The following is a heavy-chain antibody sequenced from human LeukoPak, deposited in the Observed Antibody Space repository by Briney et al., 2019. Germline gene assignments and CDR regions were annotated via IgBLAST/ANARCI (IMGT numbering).Heavy chain of an antibody. CDR3: ARGPITTRSHFDY. D-gene: IGHD3-22*01. V-gene: IGHV1-69*13. J-gene: IGHJ4*02. CDR2: IIPIFATA. CDR1: GGTFSSYA. Sequence: SVKVSCKASGGTFSSYAIRWVRQAPGQGLEWMGGIIPIFATANYAQKFQGRVTITADESTSTAYMEPSSLRSEDTAVSYCARGPITTRSHFDYWGQGTLVTVSS.